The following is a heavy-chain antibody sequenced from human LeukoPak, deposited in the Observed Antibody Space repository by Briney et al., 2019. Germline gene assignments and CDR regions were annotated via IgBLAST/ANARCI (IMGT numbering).Heavy chain of an antibody. D-gene: IGHD2-15*01. CDR2: IYYSGST. Sequence: PSETLSLTRTVSGGSISSYYWSWIRQPPGKGLEWIGYIYYSGSTNYNPSLKSRVTISVDTSKNQFSLKLSSVTAADTAVYYCARAATFDYWGQGTLVTVSS. CDR3: ARAATFDY. J-gene: IGHJ4*02. CDR1: GGSISSYY. V-gene: IGHV4-59*01.